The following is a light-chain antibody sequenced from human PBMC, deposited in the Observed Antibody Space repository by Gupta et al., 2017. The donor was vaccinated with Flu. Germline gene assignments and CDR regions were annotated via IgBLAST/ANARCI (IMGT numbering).Light chain of an antibody. CDR1: QGISNY. J-gene: IGKJ3*01. CDR3: QRSNSA. Sequence: DIQMTQSPSSLSASVGDRVTITCRASQGISNYLAWYQQKPGKVPKLLIYAASTLQSGVTSRVSGSGSGTDFTLTISSLQPEDVATYYGQRSNSAFGHGTKVDIK. CDR2: AAS. V-gene: IGKV1-27*01.